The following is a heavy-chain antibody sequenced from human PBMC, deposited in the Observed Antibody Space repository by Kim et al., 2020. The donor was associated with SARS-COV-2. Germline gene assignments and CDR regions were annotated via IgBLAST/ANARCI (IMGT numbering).Heavy chain of an antibody. V-gene: IGHV3-64D*06. CDR3: VKSLPYDSSVNWFDP. Sequence: GGSLRLSCSASGFTFSSYAMHWVRQAPGKGLEYVSAISRNGGSTYYADSVKGRFTISRDNSKNTLYLQMSSLRAEDTAVYYCVKSLPYDSSVNWFDPWGQGTLVTVSS. CDR2: ISRNGGST. J-gene: IGHJ5*02. CDR1: GFTFSSYA. D-gene: IGHD3-22*01.